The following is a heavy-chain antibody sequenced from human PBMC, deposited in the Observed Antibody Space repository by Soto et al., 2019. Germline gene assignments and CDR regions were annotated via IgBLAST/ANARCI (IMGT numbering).Heavy chain of an antibody. V-gene: IGHV4-59*01. CDR2: IYYSGST. CDR3: AANGGAVFGVAAYYYYYYLDV. Sequence: SETLSLTCTVSGGSISSYYWSWIRQPPGKGLEWIGYIYYSGSTNYNPSLKSRVTISVDTSKNQFSLKLSSVTAADTAVYYCAANGGAVFGVAAYYYYYYLDVWGKGTTVTVSS. CDR1: GGSISSYY. D-gene: IGHD3-3*01. J-gene: IGHJ6*03.